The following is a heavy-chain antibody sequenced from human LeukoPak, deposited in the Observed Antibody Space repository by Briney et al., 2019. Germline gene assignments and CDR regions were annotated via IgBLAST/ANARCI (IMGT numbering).Heavy chain of an antibody. CDR3: ARDLTYYDSSGYADAFDI. V-gene: IGHV4-61*01. D-gene: IGHD3-22*01. CDR1: GGSISSSSYY. J-gene: IGHJ3*02. Sequence: SETLSLTCTVSGGSISSSSYYWGWIRQPPGKGLEWIGYIYYSGSTNYNPSLKSRVTISVDTSKNQFSLKLSSVTAADTAVYYCARDLTYYDSSGYADAFDIWGQGTMVTVSS. CDR2: IYYSGST.